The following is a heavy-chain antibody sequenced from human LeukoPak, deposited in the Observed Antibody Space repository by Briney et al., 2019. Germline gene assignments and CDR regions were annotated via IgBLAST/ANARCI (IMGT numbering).Heavy chain of an antibody. D-gene: IGHD3-3*01. CDR3: AREQGTYYDFWSGYHKTSDAFDI. J-gene: IGHJ3*02. Sequence: SETLSLTCTVSGGSISSGDYYWSWIRQPPGKGLEWIGYIYYSGSTYYNPSLKSRVTISVDTSKNQFSLNLSSVTAADTAVYYCAREQGTYYDFWSGYHKTSDAFDIWGQGTMVTVSS. V-gene: IGHV4-30-4*01. CDR2: IYYSGST. CDR1: GGSISSGDYY.